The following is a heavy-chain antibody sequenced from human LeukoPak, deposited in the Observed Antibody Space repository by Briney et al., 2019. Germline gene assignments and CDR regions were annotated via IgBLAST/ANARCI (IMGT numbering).Heavy chain of an antibody. V-gene: IGHV3-53*01. CDR1: GFIFNNYW. CDR3: ATRGGYSSSWYSPYYYYYYMDV. D-gene: IGHD6-13*01. CDR2: IYSGGST. J-gene: IGHJ6*03. Sequence: PGGSLRLSCAASGFIFNNYWMSWVRQAPGKGLEWVSVIYSGGSTYYADSVKGRFTISRDNSKNTLYLQMNSLRAEDTAVYYCATRGGYSSSWYSPYYYYYYMDVWGKGTTVTVSS.